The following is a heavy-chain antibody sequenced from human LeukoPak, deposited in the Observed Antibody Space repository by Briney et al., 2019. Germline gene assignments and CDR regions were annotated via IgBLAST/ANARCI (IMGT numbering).Heavy chain of an antibody. Sequence: AGGSLRLSCAASGFTFRNYEMNWVRQASGKGLEWVSYISGGGETTYYADSVRGRFTISRDNAKNSLYLQVNSLRAEDTAVYYCAREPDTTSSDYFDYWGQGTLVTVSS. CDR2: ISGGGETT. V-gene: IGHV3-48*03. J-gene: IGHJ4*02. D-gene: IGHD6-6*01. CDR1: GFTFRNYE. CDR3: AREPDTTSSDYFDY.